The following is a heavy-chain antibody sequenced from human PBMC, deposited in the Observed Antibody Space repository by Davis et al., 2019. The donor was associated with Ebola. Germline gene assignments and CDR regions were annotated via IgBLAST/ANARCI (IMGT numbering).Heavy chain of an antibody. CDR2: IYYSGST. D-gene: IGHD3-16*02. CDR1: GGSISSGDYY. V-gene: IGHV4-30-4*01. CDR3: AREVITFGGVIVIQKAYFDY. J-gene: IGHJ4*02. Sequence: SETLSLTCTVSGGSISSGDYYWSWIRQPPGKGLEWIGYIYYSGSTYYNPSLKSRVTISVDTSKHQFSLKLSSVTAADTAVYYCAREVITFGGVIVIQKAYFDYWGQGTLVTVSS.